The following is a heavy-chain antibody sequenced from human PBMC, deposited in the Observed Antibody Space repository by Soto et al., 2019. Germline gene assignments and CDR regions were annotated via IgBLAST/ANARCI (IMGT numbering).Heavy chain of an antibody. CDR1: GGSISDDSY. V-gene: IGHV4-30-4*01. J-gene: IGHJ5*01. Sequence: SETLSLTCTVSGGSISDDSYWSWIRQTPGKGLEWIGYIYHTGNTYYNPSLRSRVSISVDKSKSQFSLKLVSVTAADTAVYFCARDEYQLLSSVSWFDSWGQGTLVTVSS. CDR3: ARDEYQLLSSVSWFDS. D-gene: IGHD2-2*01. CDR2: IYHTGNT.